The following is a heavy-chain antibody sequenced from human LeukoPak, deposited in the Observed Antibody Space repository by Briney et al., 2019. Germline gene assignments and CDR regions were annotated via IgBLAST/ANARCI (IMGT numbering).Heavy chain of an antibody. V-gene: IGHV4-39*01. CDR3: ASLPWFGELLGPRWFDP. D-gene: IGHD3-10*01. Sequence: GSLRLSCAASGFTFSSYAMSWVRQVPGKGLEWIGSIYYSGSTYYNPSLKSRVTISVDTSKNQFSLKLSSVTAADTAVYYCASLPWFGELLGPRWFDPWGQGTLVTVSS. CDR1: GFTFSSYA. J-gene: IGHJ5*02. CDR2: IYYSGST.